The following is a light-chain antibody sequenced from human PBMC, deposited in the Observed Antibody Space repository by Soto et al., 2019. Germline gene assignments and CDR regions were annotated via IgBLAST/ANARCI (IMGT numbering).Light chain of an antibody. J-gene: IGKJ1*01. Sequence: DIVMTQSQDSLAVSLRERATINCTSSQSVLYSANTKNSLCWFQKKPGQPQKLVIYWASIRESGVHYRFSGSGSGSDFTLSISSMQAADVSVCCCQHDFDNYWTFGQGIMVECK. V-gene: IGKV4-1*01. CDR2: WAS. CDR1: QSVLYSANTKNS. CDR3: QHDFDNYWT.